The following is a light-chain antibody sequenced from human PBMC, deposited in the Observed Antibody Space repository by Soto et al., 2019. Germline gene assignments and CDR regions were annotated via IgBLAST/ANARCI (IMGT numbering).Light chain of an antibody. CDR3: QQYSNWWT. CDR1: QSVSSN. Sequence: IVMTHYPATLSVSPGERATLSCRASQSVSSNLAWYQQKPGQSPRLLIYGASTRATGVPARFSGSGSGTEFTLTISSLQSEDFAVYYCQQYSNWWTFGQGTKVDI. J-gene: IGKJ1*01. CDR2: GAS. V-gene: IGKV3-15*01.